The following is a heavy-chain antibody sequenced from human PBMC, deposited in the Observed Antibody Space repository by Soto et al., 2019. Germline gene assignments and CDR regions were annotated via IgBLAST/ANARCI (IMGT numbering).Heavy chain of an antibody. Sequence: SETLSLTCAVYGGSFSGYYWSWIRQPPGKGLEWIGEINHSGSTNYNPSLKSRVTISVDTSKNQFSLKLSSVTAADTAVYYCARGRGATQTLYYYYMDVWGKGTTVTVSS. CDR2: INHSGST. CDR3: ARGRGATQTLYYYYMDV. CDR1: GGSFSGYY. D-gene: IGHD5-12*01. V-gene: IGHV4-34*01. J-gene: IGHJ6*03.